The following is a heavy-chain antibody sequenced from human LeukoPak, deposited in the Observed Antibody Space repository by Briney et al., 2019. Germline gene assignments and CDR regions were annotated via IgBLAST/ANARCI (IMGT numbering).Heavy chain of an antibody. D-gene: IGHD6-13*01. Sequence: SVKVSCKASGGTFSSYAISWVRQAPGQGLEWMGGIIPIFGTANRAQKFQGRVTITADKSTSTAYMELSSLRSEDTAVYYCATGGIAAAGLGYWGGIFDYWGQGTLVTVSS. CDR1: GGTFSSYA. V-gene: IGHV1-69*06. CDR2: IIPIFGTA. CDR3: ATGGIAAAGLGYWGGIFDY. J-gene: IGHJ4*02.